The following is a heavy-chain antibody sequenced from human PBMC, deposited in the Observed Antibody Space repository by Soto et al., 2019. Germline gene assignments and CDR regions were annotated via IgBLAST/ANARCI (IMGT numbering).Heavy chain of an antibody. J-gene: IGHJ4*02. Sequence: QVQLVQSGAEVKKPGSSVKVSCKASGGTFSSYTISWVRQAPGQGLEWMGRIIPILGIANYAQKFQGRVTITAVKSTSTAYTELSSLRSEDTAVYYCARTITVTTVGMSDYWGQGTLVTVSS. CDR1: GGTFSSYT. V-gene: IGHV1-69*02. CDR3: ARTITVTTVGMSDY. CDR2: IIPILGIA. D-gene: IGHD4-17*01.